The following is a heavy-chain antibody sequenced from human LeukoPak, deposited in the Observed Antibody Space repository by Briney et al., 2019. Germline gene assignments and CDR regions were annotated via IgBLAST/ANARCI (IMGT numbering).Heavy chain of an antibody. D-gene: IGHD3-10*01. V-gene: IGHV5-51*01. CDR2: IYPGDSDT. CDR1: GYSFTSYW. CDR3: ARQQITMVRGVTGVSDY. J-gene: IGHJ4*02. Sequence: GESLKISCKGSGYSFTSYWIGWVRQMPGKGLEWMGIIYPGDSDTRYSPSFQGQVTISADKSISTAYLQWSSLKASDTAMYYCARQQITMVRGVTGVSDYWGQGTLVTVSS.